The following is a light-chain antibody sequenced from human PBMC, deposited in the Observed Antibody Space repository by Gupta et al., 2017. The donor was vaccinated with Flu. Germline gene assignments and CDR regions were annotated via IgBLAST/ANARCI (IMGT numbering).Light chain of an antibody. CDR2: DVS. V-gene: IGLV2-14*01. Sequence: QSALPQPASASASPRQSSAISCTGTSGNLGGYNYLSWYQQHPGQAPKLMMWDVSNRPSGVADCFAGSKSGKEATLTTAGLEADEEEEYYCSSYSDANPRSGFGGGPKLTVL. CDR3: SSYSDANPRSG. J-gene: IGLJ2*01. CDR1: SGNLGGYNY.